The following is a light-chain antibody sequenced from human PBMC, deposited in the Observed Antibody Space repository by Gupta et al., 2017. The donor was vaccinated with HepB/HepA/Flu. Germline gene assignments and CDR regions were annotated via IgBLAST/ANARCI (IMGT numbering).Light chain of an antibody. Sequence: EIVLTQSPGTLSWSPGERATLSCRASQSVSSSYLAWYQQKPGQAPRLLIYGASSRATGIPDRFSGSGSGTDFTLTISRREPEDFAVYYCQQYGSSPPFTFGHGTKVDIK. CDR1: QSVSSSY. CDR3: QQYGSSPPFT. J-gene: IGKJ3*01. CDR2: GAS. V-gene: IGKV3-20*01.